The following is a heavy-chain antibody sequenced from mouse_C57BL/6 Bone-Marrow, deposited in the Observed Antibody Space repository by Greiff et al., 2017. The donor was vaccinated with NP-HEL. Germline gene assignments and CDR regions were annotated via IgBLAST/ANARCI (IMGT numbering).Heavy chain of an antibody. CDR2: IDPENGDT. CDR1: GFNIKDDY. V-gene: IGHV14-4*01. D-gene: IGHD2-4*01. Sequence: EVQLQQSGAELVRPGDSVKLSCTASGFNIKDDYMHWVKQRPEQGLEWIGWIDPENGDTEYASKFQGKATITADTSSNTAYLQLSSLTSEDTAVYYCTTGGMDDYDRAMDYWGQGTSVTVSS. J-gene: IGHJ4*01. CDR3: TTGGMDDYDRAMDY.